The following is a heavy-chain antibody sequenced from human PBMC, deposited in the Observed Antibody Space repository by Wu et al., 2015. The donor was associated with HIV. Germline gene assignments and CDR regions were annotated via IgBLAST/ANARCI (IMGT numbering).Heavy chain of an antibody. V-gene: IGHV1-46*01. CDR1: GYTFISYN. J-gene: IGHJ4*02. D-gene: IGHD3-22*01. CDR2: INPLAATT. Sequence: QVQLVQSGAEVKKPGASVNISCKASGYTFISYNIHWVRQAPGQGLEWMGIINPLAATTSYAQKFQGRVTLTRDTSTTTVNMELSSLKSEDTALYYCARSPYYYDSSGYYPFDLWGQGTLVIVSS. CDR3: ARSPYYYDSSGYYPFDL.